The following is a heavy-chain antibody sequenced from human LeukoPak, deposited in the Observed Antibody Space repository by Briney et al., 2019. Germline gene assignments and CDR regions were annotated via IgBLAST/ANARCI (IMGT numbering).Heavy chain of an antibody. Sequence: GGSLRLSCAASGFTVGTNYMSWVRQAPGKGLEWVSLIYSGSSTYYANSVKGRFTISRDNSKNTVYLQMNSLRAEDTAVYYCARDLAAPRGYWGQGTLVTVSS. CDR2: IYSGSST. D-gene: IGHD6-6*01. J-gene: IGHJ4*02. V-gene: IGHV3-53*01. CDR1: GFTVGTNY. CDR3: ARDLAAPRGY.